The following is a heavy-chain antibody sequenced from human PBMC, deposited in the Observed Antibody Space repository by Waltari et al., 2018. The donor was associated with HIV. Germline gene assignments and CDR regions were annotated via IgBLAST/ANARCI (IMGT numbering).Heavy chain of an antibody. CDR2: IWTDRNKK. CDR3: ARERGSGKDYYYAMDA. J-gene: IGHJ6*02. D-gene: IGHD3-16*01. Sequence: QVQLVESGGGVVKPGRSLSLSCATPVFTFTSHGLHWVRQAPGKGLEWLSIIWTDRNKKYYADSVKGRFTISSDNSNNTLSLRMNDLSAEDTAVYYCARERGSGKDYYYAMDAWGQGTTVTVTS. V-gene: IGHV3-33*01. CDR1: VFTFTSHG.